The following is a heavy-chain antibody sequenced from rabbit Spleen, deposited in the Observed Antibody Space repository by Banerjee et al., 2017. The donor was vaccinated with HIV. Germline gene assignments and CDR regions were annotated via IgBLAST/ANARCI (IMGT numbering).Heavy chain of an antibody. CDR2: IDPIFGST. V-gene: IGHV1S39*01. CDR3: ARGIVYGFAGDTYPPYGMDL. D-gene: IGHD6-1*01. CDR1: GFDFSRYG. J-gene: IGHJ6*01. Sequence: QEQLVESGGGLVQPGGSLKLSCKASGFDFSRYGVSWVRQAPGKGLEWIGYIDPIFGSTYYASWAKGRFTISKTSSTTVTLQMTSLTAADTATYFCARGIVYGFAGDTYPPYGMDLWGQGTLVTVS.